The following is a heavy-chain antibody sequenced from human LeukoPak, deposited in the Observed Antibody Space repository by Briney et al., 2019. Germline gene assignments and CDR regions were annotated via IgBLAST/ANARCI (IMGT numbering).Heavy chain of an antibody. D-gene: IGHD3-16*01. V-gene: IGHV1-18*01. CDR3: ARDRAIRDMSRLGY. Sequence: ASVKVSCKASGYTFTSYGISWVRQAPGQGLEWMGWISAYNGNTNYAQKLQGRVTMTTDTSTSTAYMELRSLRSDDTAVYYCARDRAIRDMSRLGYWGQGTLVTVSS. CDR1: GYTFTSYG. CDR2: ISAYNGNT. J-gene: IGHJ4*02.